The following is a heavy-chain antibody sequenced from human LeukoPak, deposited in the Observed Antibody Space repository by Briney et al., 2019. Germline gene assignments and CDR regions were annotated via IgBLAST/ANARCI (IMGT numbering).Heavy chain of an antibody. Sequence: GGSLRLSCAASGFTFSSYSMNWVRQAPGKGLEWVSSISSSSSYIYYADSVKGRFTISRDNAKNSLYLQVNSLRAEDTAVYYCARDNIVVVPAAFYGMDVWGQGTTVTVSS. CDR1: GFTFSSYS. J-gene: IGHJ6*02. CDR3: ARDNIVVVPAAFYGMDV. CDR2: ISSSSSYI. V-gene: IGHV3-21*01. D-gene: IGHD2-2*01.